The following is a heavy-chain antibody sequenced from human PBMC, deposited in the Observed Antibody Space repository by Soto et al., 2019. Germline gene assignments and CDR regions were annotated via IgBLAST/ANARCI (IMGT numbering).Heavy chain of an antibody. D-gene: IGHD3-22*01. Sequence: ASVKVSCKASGYTFTSYAMHWVRQAPGQRLEWMGWINAGNGNTKYSQKFQGRVTVTRDTSASTAYMELSSLRSEDTAVYYCARAHYYDSSGYYPPAFDIWGQGTMVTVSS. CDR1: GYTFTSYA. J-gene: IGHJ3*02. CDR3: ARAHYYDSSGYYPPAFDI. V-gene: IGHV1-3*01. CDR2: INAGNGNT.